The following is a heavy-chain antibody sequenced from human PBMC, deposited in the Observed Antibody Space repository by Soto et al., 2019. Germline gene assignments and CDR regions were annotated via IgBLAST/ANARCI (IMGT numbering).Heavy chain of an antibody. CDR3: ARDRRAIPLAAAGHFDY. Sequence: GASVKVSCKASGYTFTSYYMHWVRQAPGQGLEWMGMINASNGNTNYAQKLQGRVTMTTDTSTSTAYMELRSLRSDDTAVYYCARDRRAIPLAAAGHFDYWGQGTLVTVSS. D-gene: IGHD6-13*01. J-gene: IGHJ4*02. CDR1: GYTFTSYY. CDR2: INASNGNT. V-gene: IGHV1-46*01.